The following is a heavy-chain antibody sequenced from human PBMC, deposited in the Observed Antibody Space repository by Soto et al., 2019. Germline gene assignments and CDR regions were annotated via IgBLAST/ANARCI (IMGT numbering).Heavy chain of an antibody. CDR2: VSFDGSSQ. Sequence: QVRLAESGGGVVQPGKSLRLSCAASGFTFTSFSIHWVRQAPGKGLEWVALVSFDGSSQYYADSVKGRFTISRDNSMKTVDLHMSSLRPDDSAVYYCARRDTRYYYCGLDVWGQGTAVTVSS. CDR3: ARRDTRYYYCGLDV. CDR1: GFTFTSFS. V-gene: IGHV3-30-3*01. J-gene: IGHJ6*02.